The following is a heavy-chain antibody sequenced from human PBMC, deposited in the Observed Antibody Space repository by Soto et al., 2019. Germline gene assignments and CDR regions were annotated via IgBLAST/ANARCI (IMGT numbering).Heavy chain of an antibody. V-gene: IGHV3-74*01. CDR1: GFTFSSYW. CDR2: INSDGSST. Sequence: GGSLRLSCAASGFTFSSYWMHWVRQAPGKGLVWVSRINSDGSSTSYADSVKGRFTISRDNAKNTLYLQMNSLRAEDTAVYYCARLVRVVVVAATHDAFDIWGQGTMVTVSS. D-gene: IGHD2-15*01. CDR3: ARLVRVVVVAATHDAFDI. J-gene: IGHJ3*02.